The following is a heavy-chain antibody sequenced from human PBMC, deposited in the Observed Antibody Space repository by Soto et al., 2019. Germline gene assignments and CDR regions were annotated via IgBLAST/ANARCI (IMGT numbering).Heavy chain of an antibody. D-gene: IGHD6-13*01. CDR3: AKDVGQQLVSSFDY. CDR2: ISGSGGST. J-gene: IGHJ4*02. Sequence: GGSLRLSCAASGFTFSSYAMSWVRQAPGKGLEWVSAISGSGGSTYYADSVKGRFTISRDNSKNTLYLQMNSLRAEDTAVYYCAKDVGQQLVSSFDYWGQGTLVTAPQ. CDR1: GFTFSSYA. V-gene: IGHV3-23*01.